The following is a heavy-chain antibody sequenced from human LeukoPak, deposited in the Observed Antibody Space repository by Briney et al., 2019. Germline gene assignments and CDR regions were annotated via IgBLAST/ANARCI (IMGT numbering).Heavy chain of an antibody. CDR2: IYYTGST. CDR1: GGSISSSSYY. J-gene: IGHJ3*02. CDR3: ARVVVVIKPDAFDI. Sequence: PSETLSLTCSVSGGSISSSSYYWGWIRQPPGKGLEWIGNIYYTGSTLYNPSLKSRVTLSLDTSKHQFSLKLSSVTAADTAVYYCARVVVVIKPDAFDIWGQGTMVIVSS. V-gene: IGHV4-39*07. D-gene: IGHD3-22*01.